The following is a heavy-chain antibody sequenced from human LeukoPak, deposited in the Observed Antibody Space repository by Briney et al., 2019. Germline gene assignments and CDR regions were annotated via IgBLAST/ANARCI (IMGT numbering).Heavy chain of an antibody. V-gene: IGHV3-23*01. Sequence: GGSLRLSCAASGITFSSYAMSWVRQAPGKGLEWVSAISGSGGSTYYADSVKGRFTISRDNSKNTLYLQMNSLRAEDTAVYYCAKESLRYFDWLLSRDFDYWGQGTLVTVSS. CDR3: AKESLRYFDWLLSRDFDY. J-gene: IGHJ4*02. CDR1: GITFSSYA. CDR2: ISGSGGST. D-gene: IGHD3-9*01.